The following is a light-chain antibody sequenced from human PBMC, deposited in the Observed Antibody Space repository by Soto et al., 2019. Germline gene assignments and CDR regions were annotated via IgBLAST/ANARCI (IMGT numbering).Light chain of an antibody. CDR2: AAS. CDR1: QYISTY. CDR3: QQNSKRAYT. Sequence: DIQMTQSPSSLSASVGDRVTITCRASQYISTYLNWYQQKPGKPPKFLIYAASNLQSGVPPRFSGSGSETDFALAISSLQPEDFATDYCQQNSKRAYTFGQGTRLEIK. V-gene: IGKV1-39*01. J-gene: IGKJ2*01.